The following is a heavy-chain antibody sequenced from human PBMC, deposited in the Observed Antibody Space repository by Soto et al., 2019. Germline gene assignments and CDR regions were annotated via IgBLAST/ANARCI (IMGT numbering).Heavy chain of an antibody. V-gene: IGHV4-39*01. CDR1: GGSISSNSYS. CDR2: LYSSRDT. CDR3: ARPHGGSSGWDNWFDP. J-gene: IGHJ5*02. Sequence: SETLSLTCSVSGGSISSNSYSWGWIRQPPGKGLEWIGTLYSSRDTCYNPSLKSRVTISADTSQNQFSLDLTSVTATDTAVYFCARPHGGSSGWDNWFDPWGQGTLVTVSS. D-gene: IGHD6-25*01.